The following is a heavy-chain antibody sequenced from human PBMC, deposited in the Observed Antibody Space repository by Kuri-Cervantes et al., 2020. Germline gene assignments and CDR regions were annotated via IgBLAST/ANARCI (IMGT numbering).Heavy chain of an antibody. CDR1: GSTFTIYY. CDR3: ARGRSGGSPVWHAFDI. V-gene: IGHV1-2*02. J-gene: IGHJ3*02. Sequence: ASVKVSCKTSGSTFTIYYIHWVRQAPGQGLEWMGWINPNTGATHYAQKIQGRVTMTGDTSISTVYMELSSLRSEDTAVYYCARGRSGGSPVWHAFDIWSQGTMVTVSS. D-gene: IGHD2-15*01. CDR2: INPNTGAT.